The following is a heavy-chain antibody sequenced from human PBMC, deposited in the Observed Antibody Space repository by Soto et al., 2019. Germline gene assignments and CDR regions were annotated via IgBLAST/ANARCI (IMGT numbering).Heavy chain of an antibody. CDR3: ARDCVSSSYRLYYYGMDV. D-gene: IGHD6-13*01. CDR1: GGTFSSYA. CDR2: IIPIFGTA. J-gene: IGHJ6*02. V-gene: IGHV1-69*13. Sequence: SVKVSCKASGGTFSSYAISWVRQAPGQGLEWMGGIIPIFGTANYAQKFQGRVTITADESTSTAYMELSSLRSEDTAVYYCARDCVSSSYRLYYYGMDVWGQGTPVTVYS.